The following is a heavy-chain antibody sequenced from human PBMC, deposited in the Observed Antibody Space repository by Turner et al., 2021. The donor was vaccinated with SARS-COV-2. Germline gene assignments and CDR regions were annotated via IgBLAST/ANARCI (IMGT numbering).Heavy chain of an antibody. CDR1: GGSISSSSYS. Sequence: QLQLQESGPGLVKPSENLSLTCTVSGGSISSSSYSWGWIRPPPGKGLEWIGSIYYSGSTYYNPSLKSRVTISVDTSKNQFSLKLSSVTAADTAVYYCATEMATISRYYYYGMDVWGQGTTVTVSS. J-gene: IGHJ6*02. V-gene: IGHV4-39*02. CDR2: IYYSGST. D-gene: IGHD5-12*01. CDR3: ATEMATISRYYYYGMDV.